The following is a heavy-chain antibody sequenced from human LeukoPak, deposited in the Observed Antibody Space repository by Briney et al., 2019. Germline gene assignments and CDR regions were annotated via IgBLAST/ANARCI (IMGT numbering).Heavy chain of an antibody. D-gene: IGHD3-9*01. Sequence: GGSLRLSCTASGFIFSNYAMNWVRQAPGKGLEWVSTISGSGGSTYYADSVKGRFTISRDNSKNTLYLQMNSLRAEDTAVYYCANELRYFDWLLGAFDIWGQGTMVTVSS. CDR2: ISGSGGST. J-gene: IGHJ3*02. CDR1: GFIFSNYA. CDR3: ANELRYFDWLLGAFDI. V-gene: IGHV3-23*01.